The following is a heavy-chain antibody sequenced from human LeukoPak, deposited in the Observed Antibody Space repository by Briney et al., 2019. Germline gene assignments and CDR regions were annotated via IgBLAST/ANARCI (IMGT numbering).Heavy chain of an antibody. J-gene: IGHJ4*02. Sequence: SETLSLTCTVSGGSISSYYWSWIRQPPGKGLEWIGYIYYSGSTNYNPSLKSRVTISVDTSKNQFSLKLSSVTAADTAVYYCATDYYDSSGYYSSFGYWGQGTLVTVSS. CDR3: ATDYYDSSGYYSSFGY. CDR1: GGSISSYY. V-gene: IGHV4-59*01. CDR2: IYYSGST. D-gene: IGHD3-22*01.